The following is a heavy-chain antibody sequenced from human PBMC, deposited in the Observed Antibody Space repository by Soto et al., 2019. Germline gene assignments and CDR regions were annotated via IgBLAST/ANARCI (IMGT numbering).Heavy chain of an antibody. CDR2: FGGYGSGT. J-gene: IGHJ3*02. CDR1: VCTFSPYS. D-gene: IGHD2-15*01. CDR3: EKHRMRDNPVSHQFDI. Sequence: GGSXGLSGESSVCTFSPYSIVVFRHAPGKGLECVSGFGGYGSGTHYADSVNGRFTISRDNSKSTLFLQMNSLRAEDTAVYYCEKHRMRDNPVSHQFDIRGQATMV. V-gene: IGHV3-23*01.